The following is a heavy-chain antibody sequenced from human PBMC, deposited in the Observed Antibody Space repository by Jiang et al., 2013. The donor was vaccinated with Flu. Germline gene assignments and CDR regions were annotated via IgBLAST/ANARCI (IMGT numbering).Heavy chain of an antibody. J-gene: IGHJ4*02. V-gene: IGHV2-70*01. CDR2: IDWDDDK. D-gene: IGHD3-22*01. CDR1: GFSLSISGMC. CDR3: ARRENYYDSSGHFDY. Sequence: LTLTCTFSGFSLSISGMCVGWIRQPPGKALEWLALIDWDDDKYYSSSLKTRLTISKDISKNQVVLTMTNMDPVDTGTYYCARRENYYDSSGHFDYWGQGTLVTVSS.